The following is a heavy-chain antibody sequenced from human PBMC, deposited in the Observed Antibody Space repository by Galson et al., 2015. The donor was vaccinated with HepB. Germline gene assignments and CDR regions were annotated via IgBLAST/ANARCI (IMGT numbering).Heavy chain of an antibody. J-gene: IGHJ4*02. V-gene: IGHV3-74*01. CDR2: INSDGSST. D-gene: IGHD6-19*01. CDR1: GFTFNSYYMHW. Sequence: SLRLSCAASGFTFNSYYMHWMHWVRQAPGKGLVWVSRINSDGSSTDYADSVKGRFTISRDNAKNTLYLQMNSLRAEDTAVYYCARSPLPTAYSSGWYEDYWGQGTLVTVSS. CDR3: ARSPLPTAYSSGWYEDY.